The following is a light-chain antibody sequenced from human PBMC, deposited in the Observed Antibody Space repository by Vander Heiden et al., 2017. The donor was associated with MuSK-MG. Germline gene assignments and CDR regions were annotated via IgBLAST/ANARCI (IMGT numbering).Light chain of an antibody. V-gene: IGKV3-15*01. Sequence: EIVMTQSPATLSVSPGERVTLSCRASQSISSNLAWYQQKPGQAPRLLIYTASTRAAGTPARFSGSESGTEFTLTISSLQSEDFAVYYCQQYNNWPPLTVGGGTKVEMK. CDR1: QSISSN. CDR2: TAS. CDR3: QQYNNWPPLT. J-gene: IGKJ4*01.